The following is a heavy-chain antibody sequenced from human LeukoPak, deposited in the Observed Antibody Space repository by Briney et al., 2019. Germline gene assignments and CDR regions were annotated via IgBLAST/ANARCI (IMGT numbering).Heavy chain of an antibody. J-gene: IGHJ6*03. Sequence: GGSLRLSCTASGFTVGDYAMSWVRQAPGKGLEWVGFIRSKAYGGTTEYAAAVKGRFTISRDDSKSIAYLQMNSLKTEDTAVYYCTRVRITIFGVVIFSYYYYMDVWGKGTTVTVSS. V-gene: IGHV3-49*04. CDR1: GFTVGDYA. CDR3: TRVRITIFGVVIFSYYYYMDV. CDR2: IRSKAYGGTT. D-gene: IGHD3-3*01.